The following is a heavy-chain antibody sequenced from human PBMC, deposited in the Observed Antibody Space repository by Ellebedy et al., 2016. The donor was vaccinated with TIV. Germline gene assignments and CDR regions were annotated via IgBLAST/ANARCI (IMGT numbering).Heavy chain of an antibody. Sequence: GESLKISCKASGFTFSSYAMHWVRQAPGKGLEWVAVISYDGSDKYFADSVKGRFSISRDNSKNTLYLQTNSLRAEDTAVYYCARDLAFCVGDCVWGQGTLVTVSS. CDR2: ISYDGSDK. CDR1: GFTFSSYA. D-gene: IGHD2-21*02. V-gene: IGHV3-30*04. CDR3: ARDLAFCVGDCV. J-gene: IGHJ4*02.